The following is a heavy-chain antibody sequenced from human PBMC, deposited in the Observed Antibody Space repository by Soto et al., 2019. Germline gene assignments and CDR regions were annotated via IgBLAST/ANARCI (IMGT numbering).Heavy chain of an antibody. D-gene: IGHD1-26*01. J-gene: IGHJ4*02. V-gene: IGHV1-69*01. CDR3: ARTSIPLKVGATKDFDY. CDR1: GGTFSSYA. Sequence: QVQLVQSGAEVKKPGSSVKVSCKASGGTFSSYAISWVGQAPEQGLDWRGGIIPIFGTANYAQKSQGRVTITADESTSTAYMELSSLRSEDTAVYYCARTSIPLKVGATKDFDYWGQGTLGTVSS. CDR2: IIPIFGTA.